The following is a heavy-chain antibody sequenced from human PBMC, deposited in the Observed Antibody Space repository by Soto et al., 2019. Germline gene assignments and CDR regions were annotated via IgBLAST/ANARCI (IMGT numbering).Heavy chain of an antibody. CDR1: GGSFSGYY. J-gene: IGHJ4*02. Sequence: QVQLQQWGAGLLKPSETLSLTCALYGGSFSGYYWSWIRQPPGKGLEWIGEINHSGSTNYNPSLKSRVTISVDTSKNQFSLKLSSVTAADTAVYYCARVRHDYIWGSYRKYYFDYWGQGTLVTVSS. CDR3: ARVRHDYIWGSYRKYYFDY. CDR2: INHSGST. V-gene: IGHV4-34*01. D-gene: IGHD3-16*02.